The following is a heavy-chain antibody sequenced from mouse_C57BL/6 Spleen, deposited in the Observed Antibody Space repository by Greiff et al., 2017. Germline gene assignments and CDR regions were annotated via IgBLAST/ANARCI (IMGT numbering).Heavy chain of an antibody. CDR2: INPGSGGT. V-gene: IGHV1-54*01. J-gene: IGHJ4*01. CDR1: GYAFTHYL. CDR3: ARGDAMDY. Sequence: VQLQQSGAELVRPGTSVKVSCKASGYAFTHYLIEWVKQRPGQGLEWIGVINPGSGGTNYNEKFKGKATLTADKSSSTAYMQLSSLTSEDSAVYFCARGDAMDYWGQGTSVTVSS.